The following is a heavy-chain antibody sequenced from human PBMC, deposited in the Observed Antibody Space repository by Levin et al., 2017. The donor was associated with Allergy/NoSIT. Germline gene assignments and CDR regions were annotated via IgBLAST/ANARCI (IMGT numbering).Heavy chain of an antibody. D-gene: IGHD4/OR15-4a*01. V-gene: IGHV3-30*18. CDR2: ISYDGSNK. J-gene: IGHJ4*02. Sequence: GESLKISCAASGFTFSSYGMHWVRQAPGKGLEWVAVISYDGSNKYYADSVKGRFTISRDNSKNTLYLQMNSLRAEDTAVYYCAKDESASLDYWGQGTLVTVSS. CDR3: AKDESASLDY. CDR1: GFTFSSYG.